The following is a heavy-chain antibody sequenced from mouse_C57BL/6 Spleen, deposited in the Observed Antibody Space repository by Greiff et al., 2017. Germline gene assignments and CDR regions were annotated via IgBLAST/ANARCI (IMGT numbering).Heavy chain of an antibody. Sequence: QVQLQQSGPELVKPGASVKISCKASGYAFSSSWMNWVKQRPGKGLEWIGRIYPGDGDTNYNGKFKGKATLTADKSSSTAYMQLSSLTSEDSAVYFCATYYSNYRAMDYWGQGTSVTVSS. CDR1: GYAFSSSW. D-gene: IGHD2-5*01. CDR2: IYPGDGDT. CDR3: ATYYSNYRAMDY. J-gene: IGHJ4*01. V-gene: IGHV1-82*01.